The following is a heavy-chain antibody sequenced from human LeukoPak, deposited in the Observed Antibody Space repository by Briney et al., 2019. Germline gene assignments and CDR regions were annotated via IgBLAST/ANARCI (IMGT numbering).Heavy chain of an antibody. J-gene: IGHJ4*02. CDR1: GGSFNGYF. V-gene: IGHV4-34*01. CDR3: ARAPLYYHSSGYTNDY. D-gene: IGHD3-22*01. Sequence: PSETLSLTCAVYGGSFNGYFWSWIRQPPGKGLEWIGEINHSGSTNYNPSLKSRVTISVDTSKNQFSLKLSSVTAADTAVYYCARAPLYYHSSGYTNDYWGQGTLVTVSS. CDR2: INHSGST.